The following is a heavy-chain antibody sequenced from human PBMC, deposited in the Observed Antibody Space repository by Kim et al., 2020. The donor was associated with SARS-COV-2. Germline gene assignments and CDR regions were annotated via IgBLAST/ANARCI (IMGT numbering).Heavy chain of an antibody. D-gene: IGHD6-13*01. CDR1: GFTFSSYG. J-gene: IGHJ4*02. V-gene: IGHV3-33*01. CDR2: IWYDGSNK. CDR3: ARDRELEGGIGRFDY. Sequence: WGSLRLSCAASGFTFSSYGMHWVRQAPGKGLEWVAVIWYDGSNKYYADSVKGRFTISRDNSKNTLYLQMNSLRAEDTAVYYCARDRELEGGIGRFDYWGQGTLVTVSS.